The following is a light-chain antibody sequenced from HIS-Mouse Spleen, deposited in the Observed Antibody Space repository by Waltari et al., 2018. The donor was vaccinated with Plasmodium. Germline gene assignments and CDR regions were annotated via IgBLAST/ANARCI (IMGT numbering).Light chain of an antibody. CDR1: QGISSA. J-gene: IGKJ5*01. Sequence: AIQLTQSPSSLSASVGDRVTITCRASQGISSALAWYQQKPGKAPKLLIYDASSLESGVPSRFSGSGSGTDFTLTISSLQPEDSATYYCQQFNSYPQGTFGQGTRLEIK. CDR3: QQFNSYPQGT. CDR2: DAS. V-gene: IGKV1-13*02.